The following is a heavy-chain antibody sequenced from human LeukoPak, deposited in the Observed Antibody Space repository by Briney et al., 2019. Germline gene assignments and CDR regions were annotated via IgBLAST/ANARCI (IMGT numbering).Heavy chain of an antibody. Sequence: PGGSLRLSCAASGFTFSSYGMHWVRQAPGKGLEWVAVISYDGSNKYYADSVKGRFTISRDNAKNSLYLQMNSLRDEDTAVYYCARGGHIVGATKQYFDYWGQGTLVTVSS. V-gene: IGHV3-30*03. CDR1: GFTFSSYG. D-gene: IGHD1-26*01. CDR2: ISYDGSNK. J-gene: IGHJ4*02. CDR3: ARGGHIVGATKQYFDY.